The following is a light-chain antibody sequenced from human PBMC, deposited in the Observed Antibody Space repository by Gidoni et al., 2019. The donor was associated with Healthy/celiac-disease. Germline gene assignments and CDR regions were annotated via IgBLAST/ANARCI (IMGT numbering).Light chain of an antibody. V-gene: IGLV1-44*01. CDR2: SNN. CDR3: AAWDDSLNGWV. Sequence: QSVLTQPPPASGTPAQRVTISCSGSSSNNGSNTVNWYQQLPGTAPKLLIYSNNQRPSGVPDRFSGSKSGTSASLAISGLQSEDEADYYCAAWDDSLNGWVFGGGTKLTVL. CDR1: SSNNGSNT. J-gene: IGLJ3*02.